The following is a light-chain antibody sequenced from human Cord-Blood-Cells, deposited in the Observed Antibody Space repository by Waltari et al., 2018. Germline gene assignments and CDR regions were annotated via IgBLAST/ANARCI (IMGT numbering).Light chain of an antibody. CDR2: PAS. CDR1: QGISNY. V-gene: IGKV1-27*01. Sequence: DIQMHQSPSSLSASVGDRVTIPCRASQGISNYLAWYQQKPGKVPKLLIYPASTFQSGVPSRFSGSGSGTDFTLTISSLQPEDVATYYCQKYNSAPWTFGQGTKVEIK. J-gene: IGKJ1*01. CDR3: QKYNSAPWT.